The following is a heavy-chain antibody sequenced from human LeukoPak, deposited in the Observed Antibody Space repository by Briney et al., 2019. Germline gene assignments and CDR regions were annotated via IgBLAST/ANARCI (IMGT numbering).Heavy chain of an antibody. CDR3: ASREVVSPPDGYGMDV. J-gene: IGHJ6*02. CDR1: GGTFSSYT. CDR2: IIPILGIA. D-gene: IGHD4-23*01. Sequence: GASVKVSCKASGGTFSSYTISWVRQAPGQGLEWMGRIIPILGIANYALKFQGRVTITADKSTSTAYMELSSLRSEDTAVYYCASREVVSPPDGYGMDVWGQGTTVTVSS. V-gene: IGHV1-69*02.